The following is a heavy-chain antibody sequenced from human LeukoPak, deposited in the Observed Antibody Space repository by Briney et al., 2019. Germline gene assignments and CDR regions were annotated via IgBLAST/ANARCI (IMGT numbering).Heavy chain of an antibody. CDR1: GVSISTYH. V-gene: IGHV4-4*09. CDR2: VQTSGST. D-gene: IGHD1-26*01. CDR3: ASSGSWGPSDY. J-gene: IGHJ4*02. Sequence: SETLSLTCTVSGVSISTYHWSWIRQPPGKGLEWMGYVQTSGSTDYNSSLKSRVTISVDTSKNQFSLKVTSVTAADSAIYYCASSGSWGPSDYWGQGLMVTVSS.